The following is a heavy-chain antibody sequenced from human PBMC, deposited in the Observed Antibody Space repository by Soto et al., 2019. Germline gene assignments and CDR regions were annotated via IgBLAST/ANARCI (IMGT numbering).Heavy chain of an antibody. CDR2: ISYDRNNK. CDR3: AKPHSRSYYYYMDV. Sequence: QVQLVESGGGVVQPGRSLRLSCAASGFTFSSYGMHWVRQAPGKGLEWVALISYDRNNKYYRDSMKGRFTVSRDNSKNTLFLQMNSLRPEDTAVYYCAKPHSRSYYYYMDVWGKGTTVTVSS. V-gene: IGHV3-30*18. D-gene: IGHD6-13*01. CDR1: GFTFSSYG. J-gene: IGHJ6*03.